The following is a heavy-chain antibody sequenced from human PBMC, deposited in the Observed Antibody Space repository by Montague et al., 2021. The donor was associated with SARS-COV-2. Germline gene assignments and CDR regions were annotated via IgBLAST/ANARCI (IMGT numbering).Heavy chain of an antibody. D-gene: IGHD3-10*01. Sequence: SETLSLTCTVSGGSMSDHYWAWIRQPPGKGLEWLAYIYYGGGINSNASLKSRVSMSVDTSKNQFSLKLTSVTAADTAVYYRARAVSVRRAVNWFDPWGQGTLGTVSS. V-gene: IGHV4-59*11. CDR2: IYYGGGI. CDR3: ARAVSVRRAVNWFDP. J-gene: IGHJ5*02. CDR1: GGSMSDHY.